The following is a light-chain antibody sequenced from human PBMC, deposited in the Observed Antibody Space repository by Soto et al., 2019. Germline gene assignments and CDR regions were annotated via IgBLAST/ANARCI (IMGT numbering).Light chain of an antibody. CDR1: QSISSSY. V-gene: IGKV3-20*01. Sequence: IGLSQSPCTLSLSPGERATLSCRASQSISSSYLAWYQQKPGQAPRLLIYGASRRATGIPDRFSGRESGTDFTLTISRLEPEDFAVYYCQQFSSYPLTFGGGTKVDIK. CDR2: GAS. CDR3: QQFSSYPLT. J-gene: IGKJ4*01.